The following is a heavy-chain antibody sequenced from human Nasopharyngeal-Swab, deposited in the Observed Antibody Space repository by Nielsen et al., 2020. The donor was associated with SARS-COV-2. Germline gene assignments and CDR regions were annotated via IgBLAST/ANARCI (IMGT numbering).Heavy chain of an antibody. Sequence: GRSLRLSCAASGFTFSNAWMSWVRQAPGKGLEWVGRIKSKTDGGTTDYAAPVKGRFTISRDDSKNTLYLQMNSLKTEDTAVYYCTSSMGSNYYYYYMDVWGKGTTVTVSS. CDR3: TSSMGSNYYYYYMDV. V-gene: IGHV3-15*01. CDR1: GFTFSNAW. D-gene: IGHD3-10*01. CDR2: IKSKTDGGTT. J-gene: IGHJ6*03.